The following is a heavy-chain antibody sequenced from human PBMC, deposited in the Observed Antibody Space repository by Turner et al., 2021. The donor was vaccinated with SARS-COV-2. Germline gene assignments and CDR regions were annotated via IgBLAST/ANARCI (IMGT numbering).Heavy chain of an antibody. CDR3: ARDYPYCTNGVCYTSYYGMDV. Sequence: HVQLVESGGGVVQPGRSLRLSCAASGFTFSSYAMHWVRQAPGKGLEWVAVISYDGINKYYADSVKGRFTISRDKSKNTLDLQMNSLRDEDTAVYYCARDYPYCTNGVCYTSYYGMDVWGQGTTVTVSS. CDR2: ISYDGINK. CDR1: GFTFSSYA. V-gene: IGHV3-30*04. J-gene: IGHJ6*02. D-gene: IGHD2-8*01.